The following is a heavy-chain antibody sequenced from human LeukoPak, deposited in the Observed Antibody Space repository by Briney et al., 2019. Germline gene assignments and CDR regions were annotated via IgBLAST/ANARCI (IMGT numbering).Heavy chain of an antibody. CDR1: GGTFSSYA. J-gene: IGHJ5*02. CDR3: ASGARTYCGGDCPDNWFDP. D-gene: IGHD2-21*02. V-gene: IGHV1-69*13. CDR2: IIPIFGTA. Sequence: SVKVSCKASGGTFSSYAISWVRQAPGQGLEWMGGIIPIFGTANYAQKFQGRVTIAADESTSTAYMELSSLRSEDTAVYYCASGARTYCGGDCPDNWFDPWGQGTLVTVSS.